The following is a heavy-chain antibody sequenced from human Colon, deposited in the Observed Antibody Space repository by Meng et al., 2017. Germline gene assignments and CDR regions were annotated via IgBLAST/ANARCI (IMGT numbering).Heavy chain of an antibody. CDR2: TSHSGST. D-gene: IGHD1-26*01. J-gene: IGHJ4*02. Sequence: QGQLREPGPGLVKPSETLSLTCAVSGGSISRSDWWSWVRQPPGKGLEWIGETSHSGSTNYSPSLKSRVTISLDKSKNQLSLKLNSVTAADTAVYYCAGGPWELDYWGQGTLVTVSS. CDR1: GGSISRSDW. CDR3: AGGPWELDY. V-gene: IGHV4-4*02.